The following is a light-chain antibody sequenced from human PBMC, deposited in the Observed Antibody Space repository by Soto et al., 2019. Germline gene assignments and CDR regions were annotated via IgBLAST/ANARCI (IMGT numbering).Light chain of an antibody. CDR3: QAWDSSTVV. CDR1: KLGDKY. J-gene: IGLJ2*01. Sequence: ELTQPPSVSVSPGQTASITCSGDKLGDKYACWYQQKPGQSPVLVIYQDSKRPSGITERFSGSNSGNTATLTFSGTQAMGEADYYCQAWDSSTVVLGGGTQLTV. CDR2: QDS. V-gene: IGLV3-1*01.